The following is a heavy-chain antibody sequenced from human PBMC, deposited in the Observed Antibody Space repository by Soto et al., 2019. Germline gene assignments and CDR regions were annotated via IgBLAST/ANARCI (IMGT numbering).Heavy chain of an antibody. Sequence: SETLSLTCTVTGYSINSIIYYWGCIRQPPGKGLEWIGSIYYSGRTYNNPSLRSRVSMSIDTSKDQFSLKLKSVTAADTALYFCARQRNSVVNKAYFDVWGQGYMVTVSS. D-gene: IGHD2-21*01. CDR3: ARQRNSVVNKAYFDV. J-gene: IGHJ6*02. CDR1: GYSINSIIYY. V-gene: IGHV4-39*01. CDR2: IYYSGRT.